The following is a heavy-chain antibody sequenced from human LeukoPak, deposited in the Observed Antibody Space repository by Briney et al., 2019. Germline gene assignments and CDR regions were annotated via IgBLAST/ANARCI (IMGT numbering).Heavy chain of an antibody. V-gene: IGHV4-39*01. Sequence: SETLSLTCTVSGGSISSSSYYWGWIRQPPGKGLEWIGSIYYSGSTYYNPSLKSRVTISVDTSKNQFSLKLSSVTAADTAVYYCARVVHEVDSSGYGPLLFDYWGQGTLVTVSS. CDR3: ARVVHEVDSSGYGPLLFDY. CDR1: GGSISSSSYY. D-gene: IGHD3-22*01. CDR2: IYYSGST. J-gene: IGHJ4*02.